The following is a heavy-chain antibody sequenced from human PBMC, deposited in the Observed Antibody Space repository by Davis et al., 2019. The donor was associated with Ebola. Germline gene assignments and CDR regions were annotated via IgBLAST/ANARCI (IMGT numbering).Heavy chain of an antibody. J-gene: IGHJ6*02. CDR3: ARVGYAGWNYYYGMDV. Sequence: PSETLSLTCTVSGYSISSGYYWSWIRQPPGKGLEWIGEINHSGSTNYNPSLKSRVTISVDTSKNQFSLKLSSVTAADTAVYYCARVGYAGWNYYYGMDVWGQGTTVTVSS. V-gene: IGHV4-38-2*02. CDR1: GYSISSGYY. D-gene: IGHD5-12*01. CDR2: INHSGST.